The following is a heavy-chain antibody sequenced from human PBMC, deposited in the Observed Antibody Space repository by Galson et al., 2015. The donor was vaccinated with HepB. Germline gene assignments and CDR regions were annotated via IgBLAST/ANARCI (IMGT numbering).Heavy chain of an antibody. CDR2: TGNRAKSYST. CDR1: GLMFSDHD. J-gene: IGHJ3*02. Sequence: SLRLSCAASGLMFSDHDMDWVRQAPGKGLEWVGRTGNRAKSYSTEYVASVKGRFTISRDGSKKSVYLQMNSLKMEDTAVYYCARRRYYDTSGYYSYGFDIWGQGTMVTVSS. V-gene: IGHV3-72*01. D-gene: IGHD3-22*01. CDR3: ARRRYYDTSGYYSYGFDI.